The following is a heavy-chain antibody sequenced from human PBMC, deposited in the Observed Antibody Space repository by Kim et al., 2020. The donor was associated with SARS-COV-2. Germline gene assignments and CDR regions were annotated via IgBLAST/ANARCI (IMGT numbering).Heavy chain of an antibody. Sequence: GGSLRLSCAASGFTFSNYWMHWVRQAPGKGLVWVARINSDGSRISYADSVQGRFTISRDSAKNTLYLQMNTLRAEDTAVYYCARENYHGVDACGQGSTVT. J-gene: IGHJ6*02. CDR2: INSDGSRI. V-gene: IGHV3-74*01. CDR1: GFTFSNYW. CDR3: ARENYHGVDA.